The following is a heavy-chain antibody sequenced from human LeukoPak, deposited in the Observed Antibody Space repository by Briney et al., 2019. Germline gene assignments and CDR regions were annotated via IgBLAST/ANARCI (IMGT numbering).Heavy chain of an antibody. V-gene: IGHV3-20*04. CDR3: AKEAVAGTNWFDP. CDR1: GFIFDDFG. Sequence: GGSLRLSCAASGFIFDDFGMTWVRQAPGKGLERVSSINWNGDITPYADSVKGRFTISRDNAKNSLYLQMNNPRAEDTAIYYCAKEAVAGTNWFDPWGQGTLVTVSS. CDR2: INWNGDIT. D-gene: IGHD6-19*01. J-gene: IGHJ5*02.